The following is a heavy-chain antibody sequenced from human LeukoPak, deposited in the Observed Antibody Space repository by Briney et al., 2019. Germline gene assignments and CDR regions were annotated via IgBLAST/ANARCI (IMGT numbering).Heavy chain of an antibody. CDR2: IYYSGST. CDR3: ARLVSGSYGMDV. V-gene: IGHV4-59*08. J-gene: IGHJ6*02. CDR1: GGSISSYY. Sequence: PSETLSLTCTVSGGSISSYYWSWIRQPPGKGLEWIGYIYYSGSTNYNPSLKSRVTISVDTSKNQFSLKLSSVTAADTAVYYCARLVSGSYGMDVWGQGTTVTVSS. D-gene: IGHD2-2*01.